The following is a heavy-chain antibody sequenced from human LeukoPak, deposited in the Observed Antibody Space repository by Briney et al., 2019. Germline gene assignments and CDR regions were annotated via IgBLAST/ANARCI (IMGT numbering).Heavy chain of an antibody. V-gene: IGHV3-66*01. J-gene: IGHJ6*03. Sequence: GGSLRLSCAASGFTVSSNYMSWVRQAPGKGLEWVSVIYSGGSTYYADSVKGRFTISRDNSKNTLYLQMNSLRAEDTAVYYCARYYDFWSGYYTYYYYYMDVWGKGTTVTVSS. CDR1: GFTVSSNY. CDR2: IYSGGST. CDR3: ARYYDFWSGYYTYYYYYMDV. D-gene: IGHD3-3*01.